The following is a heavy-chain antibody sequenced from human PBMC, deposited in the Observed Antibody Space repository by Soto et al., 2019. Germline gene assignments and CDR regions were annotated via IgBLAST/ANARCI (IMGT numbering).Heavy chain of an antibody. D-gene: IGHD6-13*01. CDR3: ARQGEWAAAGPDL. CDR1: GGSFSGYY. J-gene: IGHJ5*02. V-gene: IGHV4-34*01. CDR2: INHRRST. Sequence: SETLSLTCAVYGGSFSGYYWTWIRQPPGKGLEWIGEINHRRSTSYNPSLKRRVTMSIDTSKNQFSLHLSSVTAADTALYYCARQGEWAAAGPDLWGQGTLVTVSS.